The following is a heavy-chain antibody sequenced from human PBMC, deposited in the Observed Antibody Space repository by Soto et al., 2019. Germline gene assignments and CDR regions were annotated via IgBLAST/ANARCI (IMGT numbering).Heavy chain of an antibody. CDR2: ISGSGGST. J-gene: IGHJ6*03. Sequence: GGSLRLSCAASGFTFSSYAMSWVRQAPGKGLEWVSAISGSGGSTYYADSVKGRFTISRDNSKNTLYLQMNSLRAEDTAVYYCAKDYLAFLVPAAMPGYYYYMDVWGKGTTVTVSS. CDR1: GFTFSSYA. D-gene: IGHD2-2*01. CDR3: AKDYLAFLVPAAMPGYYYYMDV. V-gene: IGHV3-23*01.